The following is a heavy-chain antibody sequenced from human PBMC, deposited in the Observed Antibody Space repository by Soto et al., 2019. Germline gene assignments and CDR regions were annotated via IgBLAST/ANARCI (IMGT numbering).Heavy chain of an antibody. D-gene: IGHD3-10*01. V-gene: IGHV1-46*01. Sequence: QVQWVQSGAEVKKPGASVTVSCKASGYTFTNYHIHWVRQAPGQGLEWMGIINPSSGATSYAQRFQGRVTMTSDTSTSTLYMALSSLRSEDTATYYCATLYNVIRGNYWGQGTLVTVSS. CDR2: INPSSGAT. CDR3: ATLYNVIRGNY. J-gene: IGHJ4*02. CDR1: GYTFTNYH.